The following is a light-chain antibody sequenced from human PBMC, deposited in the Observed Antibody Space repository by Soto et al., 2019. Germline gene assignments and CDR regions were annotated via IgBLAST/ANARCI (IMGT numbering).Light chain of an antibody. J-gene: IGLJ1*01. CDR2: DVS. CDR3: SSYTSSSTGV. V-gene: IGLV2-14*01. CDR1: SSDVGGYNY. Sequence: QSALTQPASVSGSPGQSITISCTGTSSDVGGYNYVSWYQQHPGKAPKLMIYDVSNRPSGVSNRFSGSKSGNTASLTISGLKAEDEAVYYCSSYTSSSTGVFGTGPKVTVL.